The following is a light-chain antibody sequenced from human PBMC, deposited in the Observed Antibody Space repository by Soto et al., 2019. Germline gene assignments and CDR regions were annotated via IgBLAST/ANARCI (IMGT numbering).Light chain of an antibody. CDR1: QGICSY. Sequence: DIQLTQSPSFLSASVGDRVTITCRASQGICSYLAWYQQKPGRAPKLLIYAVSTLQSGVPSRFSGSGSGTEFTITISSLQPEDFATYSCQQLNSYPIPFGQGTRLEIK. CDR3: QQLNSYPIP. CDR2: AVS. V-gene: IGKV1-9*01. J-gene: IGKJ5*01.